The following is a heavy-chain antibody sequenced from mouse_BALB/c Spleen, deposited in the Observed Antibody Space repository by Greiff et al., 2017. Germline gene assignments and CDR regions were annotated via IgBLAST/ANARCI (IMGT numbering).Heavy chain of an antibody. J-gene: IGHJ3*01. CDR1: GFTFSSYA. CDR2: ISSGGSYT. D-gene: IGHD2-4*01. Sequence: DVKLVESGGGLVKPGGSLKLSCAASGFTFSSYAMSWVRQTPEKRLEWVATISSGGSYTYYPDSVKGRFTISRDNAKNTLYLQMSSLRSEDTAMYYCARYYDYDRAWFAYWGQGTLVTVSA. V-gene: IGHV5-9-3*01. CDR3: ARYYDYDRAWFAY.